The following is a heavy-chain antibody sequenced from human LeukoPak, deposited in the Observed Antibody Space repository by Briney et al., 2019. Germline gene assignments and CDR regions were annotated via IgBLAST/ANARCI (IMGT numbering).Heavy chain of an antibody. CDR2: INEDGSST. Sequence: GGSLRLSCAASGYTFSRYWMHWVRQGPGKGLVWVSRINEDGSSTSYAESARGRFTISRDNAKNTLYLQMNSLRAEDAAVYYCTTDTFGARDSWGQGTLVTVSS. J-gene: IGHJ4*02. D-gene: IGHD3-10*01. CDR1: GYTFSRYW. CDR3: TTDTFGARDS. V-gene: IGHV3-74*01.